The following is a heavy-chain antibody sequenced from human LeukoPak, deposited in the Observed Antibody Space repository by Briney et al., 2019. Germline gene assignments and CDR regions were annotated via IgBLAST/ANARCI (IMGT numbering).Heavy chain of an antibody. Sequence: PSETLSLACTVSGGSISSGDYYWSWIRQPPGKGLEWIGYIYNNGRTYYNPSLKSRVTISVDTSKNLFSLKVSSVTAADAAVYYCARGRSSSWSSFDYWGQGTLVTVSS. CDR3: ARGRSSSWSSFDY. CDR2: IYNNGRT. D-gene: IGHD6-13*01. CDR1: GGSISSGDYY. J-gene: IGHJ4*02. V-gene: IGHV4-30-4*01.